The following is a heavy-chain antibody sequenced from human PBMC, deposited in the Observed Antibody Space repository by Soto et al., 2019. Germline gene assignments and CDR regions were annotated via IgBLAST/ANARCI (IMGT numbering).Heavy chain of an antibody. V-gene: IGHV3-23*01. Sequence: GGSLRLSCAASGFTFSGYAMTWVRQAPGKGLEWVSSITGSGTSTYYADSVKGRFIISRDNSRNTVSLQMNSLRAEDTAVYYCAKYSSAWYGYFDYWGQGTLVTVSS. CDR3: AKYSSAWYGYFDY. D-gene: IGHD6-19*01. CDR2: ITGSGTST. CDR1: GFTFSGYA. J-gene: IGHJ4*02.